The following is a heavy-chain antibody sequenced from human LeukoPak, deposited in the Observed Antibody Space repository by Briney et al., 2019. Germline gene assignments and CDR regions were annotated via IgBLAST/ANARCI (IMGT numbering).Heavy chain of an antibody. D-gene: IGHD7-27*01. CDR3: AKGGSLGFDY. J-gene: IGHJ4*02. V-gene: IGHV3-30*02. CDR1: GFSFSNYD. CDR2: IRYDGNNK. Sequence: GRSLRLSCAASGFSFSNYDMHWVRQAPGKGLEWVAVIRYDGNNKYSADSVKGRFTISRDNSKNTLFLQMNTLRAEDTAVYYCAKGGSLGFDYWGQGTLVTVSS.